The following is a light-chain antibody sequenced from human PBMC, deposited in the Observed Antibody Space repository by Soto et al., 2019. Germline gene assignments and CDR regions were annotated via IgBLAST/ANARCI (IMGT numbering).Light chain of an antibody. CDR3: SSYARSSPRV. CDR2: DVS. Sequence: QSVLTQPASVSGSPGQSITISCTGTSSVVGGYNYVSWYQQHPGKAPKLMIYDVSYRPSGVSNRFSGSKSGNTASLTISGLQAEDEADYYCSSYARSSPRVFGTGTKVTVL. J-gene: IGLJ1*01. CDR1: SSVVGGYNY. V-gene: IGLV2-14*03.